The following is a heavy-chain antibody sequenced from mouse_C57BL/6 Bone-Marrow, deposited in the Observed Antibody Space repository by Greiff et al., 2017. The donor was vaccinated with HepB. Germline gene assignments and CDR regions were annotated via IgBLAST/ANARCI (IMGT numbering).Heavy chain of an antibody. J-gene: IGHJ3*01. CDR3: ARQSGI. Sequence: EVHLVESGGGLVQPGGSLKLSCAASGFTFSDYYMYWVRQTPEKRLEWVAYISNGGGSTYYPDTVKGRFTISRDNAKNTLYLQMSRLKSEDTAMYYCARQSGIWGQGTLVTVSA. CDR2: ISNGGGST. V-gene: IGHV5-12*01. CDR1: GFTFSDYY.